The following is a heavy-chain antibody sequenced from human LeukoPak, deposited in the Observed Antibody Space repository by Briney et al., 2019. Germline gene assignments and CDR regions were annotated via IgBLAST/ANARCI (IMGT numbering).Heavy chain of an antibody. Sequence: SETLSLTCTVYGASFSGYYWTSIRQPPGKGLEWIGEIVQSGRTNYSPSLESRLTLSVDTSKNQFSLKLSSVTAADTAVYYCARGSVLMGYASFDYWGQGALVTVSS. D-gene: IGHD2-8*01. CDR3: ARGSVLMGYASFDY. J-gene: IGHJ4*02. V-gene: IGHV4-34*12. CDR2: IVQSGRT. CDR1: GASFSGYY.